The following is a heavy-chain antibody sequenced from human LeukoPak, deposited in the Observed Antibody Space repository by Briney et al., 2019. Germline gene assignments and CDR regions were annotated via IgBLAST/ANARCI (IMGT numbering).Heavy chain of an antibody. J-gene: IGHJ4*02. D-gene: IGHD7-27*01. CDR1: GFTFDDYA. CDR2: ISWNSGSI. V-gene: IGHV3-9*03. CDR3: AKGNWELDY. Sequence: GRYLRLSCAASGFTFDDYAMHWVRQAPGKGLEWVSGISWNSGSIGYADSVKGRFTISRDNAKNSLYLQMNSLRAEDMALYYCAKGNWELDYWGQGTLVTVSS.